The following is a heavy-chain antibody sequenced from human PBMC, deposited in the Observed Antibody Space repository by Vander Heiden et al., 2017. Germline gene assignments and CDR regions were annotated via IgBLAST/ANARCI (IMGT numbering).Heavy chain of an antibody. CDR3: AHIPHDYGEYVFDY. CDR2: IYWDDDK. CDR1: VFPVRTSRVG. J-gene: IGHJ4*02. V-gene: IGHV2-5*02. D-gene: IGHD4-17*01. Sequence: QITFKESGPTLVKPTQTLTLTCTFSVFPVRTSRVGVGWNRQHAGKALEWLALIYWDDDKRYSTSLKSRLTITKDTSKNQVVLTMTKMDTVETATYYCAHIPHDYGEYVFDYWGQGTLVTIYS.